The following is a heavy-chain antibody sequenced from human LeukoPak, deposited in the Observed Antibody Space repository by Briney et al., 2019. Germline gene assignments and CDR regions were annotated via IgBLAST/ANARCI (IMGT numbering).Heavy chain of an antibody. CDR1: GFTVSSNY. CDR2: IYSGGST. J-gene: IGHJ6*02. D-gene: IGHD3-10*01. Sequence: PGGSLRLSCAASGFTVSSNYMSWVRQAPGKGLEWVSVIYSGGSTYYADSVKGRFTISRDNSKNTLYLQMNSLRAEDTAVYYCARDSRNQMVRGMPYYYGMDVWGQGTTVTVSS. CDR3: ARDSRNQMVRGMPYYYGMDV. V-gene: IGHV3-53*01.